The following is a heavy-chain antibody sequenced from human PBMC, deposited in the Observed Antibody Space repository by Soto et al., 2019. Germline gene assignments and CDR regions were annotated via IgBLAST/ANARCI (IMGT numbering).Heavy chain of an antibody. CDR2: IYAGGNT. V-gene: IGHV3-53*01. CDR3: ARVTTFYDILTSSYALNYFDY. CDR1: GFSVTSNY. D-gene: IGHD3-9*01. Sequence: PRGSLRLSCAASGFSVTSNYMTWVRQAPGKGLECVSVIYAGGNTYYPDSVKGRFTISSDNSKNTLFLQMNNLRAEDTAVYYCARVTTFYDILTSSYALNYFDYWGQGT. J-gene: IGHJ4*02.